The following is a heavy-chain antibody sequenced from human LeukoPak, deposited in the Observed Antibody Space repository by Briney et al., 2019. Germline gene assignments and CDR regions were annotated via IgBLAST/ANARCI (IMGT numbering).Heavy chain of an antibody. Sequence: APVKVSCKASGYTFTSYFMHWVRQAPGQGLEWMGIINPSGGSTSYAQKFQGRVTITADESTSTAYMELSSLRSEDTAVYYCARGGQLAAPLDYWGQGTLVTVSS. D-gene: IGHD6-13*01. V-gene: IGHV1-46*01. CDR2: INPSGGST. CDR3: ARGGQLAAPLDY. J-gene: IGHJ4*02. CDR1: GYTFTSYF.